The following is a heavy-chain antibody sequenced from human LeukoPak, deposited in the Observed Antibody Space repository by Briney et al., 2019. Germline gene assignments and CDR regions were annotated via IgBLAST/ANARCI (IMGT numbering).Heavy chain of an antibody. J-gene: IGHJ4*02. CDR2: ISSSSSYI. CDR3: ARELGYYYDSIGY. V-gene: IGHV3-21*01. Sequence: GGSLRLSCAASGFTFSSYSMNWVRQAPGKGLEWVSSISSSSSYIYYADSVKGRFTISRDNAKNSLYLQMNSLRAEDTTVYYCARELGYYYDSIGYWGQGTLVTVSS. CDR1: GFTFSSYS. D-gene: IGHD3-22*01.